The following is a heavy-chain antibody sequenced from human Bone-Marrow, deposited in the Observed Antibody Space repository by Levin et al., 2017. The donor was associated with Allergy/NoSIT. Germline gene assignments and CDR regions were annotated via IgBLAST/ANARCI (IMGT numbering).Heavy chain of an antibody. D-gene: IGHD2-2*01. V-gene: IGHV3-7*01. Sequence: ASVKVSCAGAGFTFGKYWMGWVRQAPVRGLEWVASIKPDGSQTYYVDSVRGRFTVSRDNAKSSLYLQMNSLRAEDTALYYCTSAASWGQGTLVTVTS. J-gene: IGHJ4*02. CDR2: IKPDGSQT. CDR1: GFTFGKYW. CDR3: TSAAS.